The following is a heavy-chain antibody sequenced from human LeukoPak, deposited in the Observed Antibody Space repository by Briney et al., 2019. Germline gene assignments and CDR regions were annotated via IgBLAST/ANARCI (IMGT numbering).Heavy chain of an antibody. CDR2: ISSSSSNI. CDR3: ARAVAGTNGHDAFDI. Sequence: GRSLRLSCAASGFTFSSYSINWIRQAPGKGLEWVSWISSSSSNILYADSVKGRFTVSRDNAKNSLYLQMNSLRAEDTAVYYCARAVAGTNGHDAFDIWGQGTMVIVSS. V-gene: IGHV3-21*01. CDR1: GFTFSSYS. J-gene: IGHJ3*02. D-gene: IGHD6-19*01.